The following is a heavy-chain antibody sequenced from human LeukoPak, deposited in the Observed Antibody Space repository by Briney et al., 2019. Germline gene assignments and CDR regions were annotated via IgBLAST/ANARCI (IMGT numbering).Heavy chain of an antibody. CDR2: INHSGST. CDR1: GGSFSRYY. J-gene: IGHJ4*02. Sequence: SETLTLTCAVYGGSFSRYYWSWIRQPPGKGLEWIAEINHSGSTNYNLSLESGVTISVETTKSQCSLKLSSVSAADTAVYICATALVEGRDYWGQGTLVTVSS. V-gene: IGHV4-34*01. CDR3: ATALVEGRDY.